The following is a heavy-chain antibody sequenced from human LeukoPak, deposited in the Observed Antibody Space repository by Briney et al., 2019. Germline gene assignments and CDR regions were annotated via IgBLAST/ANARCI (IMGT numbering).Heavy chain of an antibody. CDR2: INPIGGST. D-gene: IGHD5-12*01. J-gene: IGHJ4*02. CDR1: GYTFTDYY. CDR3: ARAMNIVATITSLGPDY. Sequence: ASVKVSCKASGYTFTDYYMHWVRQAPGQGLEWMGIINPIGGSTIYAQKFQGRVTMTRETSTSTVYMELSSLRSEDTAVYYCARAMNIVATITSLGPDYWGQGTLVTVSS. V-gene: IGHV1-46*01.